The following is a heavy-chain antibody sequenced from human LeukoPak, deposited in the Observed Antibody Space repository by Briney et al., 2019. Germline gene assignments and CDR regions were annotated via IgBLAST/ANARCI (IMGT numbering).Heavy chain of an antibody. D-gene: IGHD3-10*01. CDR2: INHSGST. V-gene: IGHV4-34*01. Sequence: SETLSLTCAVYGGSFSGYYWSWIRQPPGKVLEWIGEINHSGSTNYNPSLKSRVTISVDTSKNQFSLKLSSVTAADTAVYYCARQEYYGSGSEDYWGQGTLVTVSS. CDR1: GGSFSGYY. CDR3: ARQEYYGSGSEDY. J-gene: IGHJ4*02.